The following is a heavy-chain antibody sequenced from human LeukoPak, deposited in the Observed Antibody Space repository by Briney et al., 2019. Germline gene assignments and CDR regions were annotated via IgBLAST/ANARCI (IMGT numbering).Heavy chain of an antibody. Sequence: SETLSLTCTVSGGSISSYYWCWIRPPAGKGLEWIGRFYTSGTTNYNPSLKSRVTMSVDTSRNQLSLELSSVTAADTAVYYCARAAGHCNTTTCYPEYFQHWGQGTLVTVSS. J-gene: IGHJ1*01. D-gene: IGHD2-2*01. V-gene: IGHV4-4*07. CDR2: FYTSGTT. CDR3: ARAAGHCNTTTCYPEYFQH. CDR1: GGSISSYY.